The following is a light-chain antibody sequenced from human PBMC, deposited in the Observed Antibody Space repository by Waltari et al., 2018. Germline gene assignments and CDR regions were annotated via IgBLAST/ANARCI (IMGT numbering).Light chain of an antibody. Sequence: QSVLTQPPSVSGAPGQRVTISCTGRRSHIGAGYDVHWYQQLPGTAPKLLSYGNSNRPSGVPDRFSGSKSGTSASLAITGLQAEDEADYYCQSYDSSLSGGVVFGGGTKLTVL. J-gene: IGLJ2*01. CDR3: QSYDSSLSGGVV. CDR2: GNS. V-gene: IGLV1-40*01. CDR1: RSHIGAGYD.